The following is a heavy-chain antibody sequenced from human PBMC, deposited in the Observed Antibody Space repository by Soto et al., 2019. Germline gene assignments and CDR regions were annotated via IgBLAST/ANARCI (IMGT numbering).Heavy chain of an antibody. V-gene: IGHV1-3*01. Sequence: QVQLVQSGAEVKKPGASVKVSCMASGYTFTSYAMHWVRQAPGQRLEWMGWINAGNGNTKYSQKFQGRVTITRDTSASTAYMELSSLRSEGTAVYYCARTVGYYYGMDVWGQGTTVTVSS. CDR1: GYTFTSYA. J-gene: IGHJ6*02. CDR2: INAGNGNT. CDR3: ARTVGYYYGMDV. D-gene: IGHD4-17*01.